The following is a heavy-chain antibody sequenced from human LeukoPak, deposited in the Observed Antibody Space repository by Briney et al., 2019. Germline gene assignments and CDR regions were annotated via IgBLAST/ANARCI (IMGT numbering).Heavy chain of an antibody. CDR3: ARGRYYYESSGYYFDY. Sequence: ASVKVSCKASGYTFTGYYMHWVRQAPGQGLEWMAWISAYSGKTKFSQKFQGRVTMTTDTSTSTAYMELRSLRSDDTAVYYCARGRYYYESSGYYFDYWGQGTLVTVYS. CDR2: ISAYSGKT. CDR1: GYTFTGYY. V-gene: IGHV1-18*04. D-gene: IGHD3-22*01. J-gene: IGHJ4*02.